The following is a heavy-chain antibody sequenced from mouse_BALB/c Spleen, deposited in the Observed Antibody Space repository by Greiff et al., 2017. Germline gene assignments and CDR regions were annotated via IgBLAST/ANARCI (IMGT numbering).Heavy chain of an antibody. CDR2: INSNGGST. Sequence: VQLKESGGGLVQPGGSLKLSCAASGFTFSSYGMSWVRQTPDKRLELVATINSNGGSTYYPDSVKGRFTISRDNAKNTLYLQMSSLKSEDTAMYYCARFYYGYDGWFAYWGQGTLVTVSA. CDR3: ARFYYGYDGWFAY. V-gene: IGHV5-6-3*01. CDR1: GFTFSSYG. J-gene: IGHJ3*01. D-gene: IGHD2-2*01.